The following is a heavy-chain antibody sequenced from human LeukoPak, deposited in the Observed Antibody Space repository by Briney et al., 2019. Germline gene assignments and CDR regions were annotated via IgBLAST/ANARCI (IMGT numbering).Heavy chain of an antibody. CDR1: GFTFSSYA. CDR2: ISYDGSNK. J-gene: IGHJ4*02. V-gene: IGHV3-30*01. CDR3: ARDYGDY. Sequence: GGSLRLSCAASGFTFSSYAMHWVRQAPGKGLEWVAVISYDGSNKYYADSVKGRFTISRDNSKNTLYLQTNSLRAEDTAVYYCARDYGDYWGQGTLVTVSS. D-gene: IGHD3-10*01.